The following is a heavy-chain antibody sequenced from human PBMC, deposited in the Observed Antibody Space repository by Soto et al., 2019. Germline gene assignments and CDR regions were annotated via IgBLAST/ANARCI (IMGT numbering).Heavy chain of an antibody. D-gene: IGHD3-22*01. Sequence: PGGSLRLSCAASGFTFSSYAMSWVRQAPGKGLEWVSAISGSGGSTYYADSVKGRFTISRDNSKNTLYLQMNSPRAEDTAVYYCAKDYYDSSGYYPYYFDYWGQGTLVTVSS. CDR1: GFTFSSYA. V-gene: IGHV3-23*01. J-gene: IGHJ4*02. CDR2: ISGSGGST. CDR3: AKDYYDSSGYYPYYFDY.